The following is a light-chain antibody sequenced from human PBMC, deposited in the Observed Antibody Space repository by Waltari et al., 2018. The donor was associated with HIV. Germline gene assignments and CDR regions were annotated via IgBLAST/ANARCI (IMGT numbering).Light chain of an antibody. CDR3: QVWVDSRDVAVI. CDR1: NIGGKL. J-gene: IGLJ2*01. Sequence: SYALTQPPSVSVAPGKTARITCGGDNIGGKLVHWYQQKPGQAPVLVICDDSDRPSGIPERLSGSNSGNTATLTISRVEGGDEADYYCQVWVDSRDVAVIFGGGTKLTVL. V-gene: IGLV3-21*04. CDR2: DDS.